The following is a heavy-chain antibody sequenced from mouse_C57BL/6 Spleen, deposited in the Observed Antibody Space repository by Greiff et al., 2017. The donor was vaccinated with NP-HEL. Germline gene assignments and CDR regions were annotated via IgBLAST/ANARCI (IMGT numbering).Heavy chain of an antibody. CDR1: GYTFTDYE. J-gene: IGHJ2*01. V-gene: IGHV1-15*01. CDR2: IDPETGGT. Sequence: VKLVESGAELVRPGASVTLSCKASGYTFTDYEMHWVKQTPVHGLEWIGAIDPETGGTAYNQKFKGKAILTADKSSSTAYMELRSLTSEDSAVYYCTRSYDWGQGTTLTVSS. D-gene: IGHD1-1*01. CDR3: TRSYD.